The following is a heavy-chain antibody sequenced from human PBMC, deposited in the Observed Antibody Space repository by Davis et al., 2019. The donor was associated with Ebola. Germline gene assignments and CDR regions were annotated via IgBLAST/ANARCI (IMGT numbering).Heavy chain of an antibody. V-gene: IGHV3-23*01. CDR3: TAYDSTFRNY. Sequence: GESLKISCAASGFTFTKYGMSWVRQAPGKGLEWVSGIGNSGGSTYYADSVKGRFTISRDNSKNTLYLQMNGLRAEDTALYYCTAYDSTFRNYWGQGTLVTVSS. CDR2: IGNSGGST. J-gene: IGHJ4*02. D-gene: IGHD3-22*01. CDR1: GFTFTKYG.